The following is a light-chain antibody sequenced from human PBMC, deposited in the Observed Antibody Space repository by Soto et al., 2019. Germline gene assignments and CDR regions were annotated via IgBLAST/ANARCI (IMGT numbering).Light chain of an antibody. CDR2: WAS. J-gene: IGKJ4*01. V-gene: IGKV4-1*01. Sequence: DIVMTQSPDSLAVSLGERATINCKSSQSVLSSSNNKNYLTWYQQKPGQPPKLLIYWASTRESGVPDRFSGSGSGTDFTLTISSLQVEDVAVYYCQQYYSAPLTFGGGTKVELK. CDR1: QSVLSSSNNKNY. CDR3: QQYYSAPLT.